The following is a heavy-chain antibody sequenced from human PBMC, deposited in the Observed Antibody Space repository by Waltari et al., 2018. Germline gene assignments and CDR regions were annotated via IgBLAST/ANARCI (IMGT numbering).Heavy chain of an antibody. CDR1: GYTFTGHY. J-gene: IGHJ4*02. CDR2: INPNSGET. D-gene: IGHD1-26*01. Sequence: QVQLVQSGVEVKKPGSSVKVSCEASGYTFTGHYMHWVRQAPGQGLEWVGWINPNSGETNYAQKFQGRVALTSDASINTAYMVLSGLRSDDTAVYYCTKGAQGANDYWGQGSLVTVSS. V-gene: IGHV1-2*02. CDR3: TKGAQGANDY.